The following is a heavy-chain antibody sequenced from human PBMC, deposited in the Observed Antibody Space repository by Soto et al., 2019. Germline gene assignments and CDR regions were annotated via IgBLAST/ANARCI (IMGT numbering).Heavy chain of an antibody. CDR2: IYHGGST. CDR1: GFSISSGFN. J-gene: IGHJ4*01. Sequence: KSSVTLSLTGVVSGFSISSGFNWGWVRQPPGKGLEWIATIYHGGSTFYTPALKSPVTISVDTSNNQFSLRLTSVTAADTALYYSARLDRRAWTTTFFDCWGQGTLLTVSS. D-gene: IGHD1-1*01. V-gene: IGHV4-38-2*01. CDR3: ARLDRRAWTTTFFDC.